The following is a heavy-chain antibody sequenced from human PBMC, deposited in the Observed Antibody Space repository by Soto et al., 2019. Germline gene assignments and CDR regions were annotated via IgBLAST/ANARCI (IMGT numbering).Heavy chain of an antibody. Sequence: SETLSLTXAVSGGSISSHNWWSWVRQPPGKGLEWIGEIYHSGDTNYSPSLKSRVSISLDKSKNQFSLKLNSLTAADTAVYYCARLVTPDSYFDSWGQGKLVTVSS. CDR1: GGSISSHNW. CDR2: IYHSGDT. V-gene: IGHV4-4*02. J-gene: IGHJ4*02. D-gene: IGHD2-21*02. CDR3: ARLVTPDSYFDS.